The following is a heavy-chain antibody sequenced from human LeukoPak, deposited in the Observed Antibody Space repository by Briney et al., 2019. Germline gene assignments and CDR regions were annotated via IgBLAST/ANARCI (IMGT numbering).Heavy chain of an antibody. D-gene: IGHD3-22*01. CDR1: GGSFSGYY. V-gene: IGHV4-34*01. J-gene: IGHJ4*02. CDR2: INHSGST. Sequence: PSETLSLTCAVDGGSFSGYYWSWIRQPPGKGLEWIGEINHSGSTNYNPSLKSRVTISVDTSKNQFSLKLSSVTAADTAVYYCARRSKYYYDSSGYRYFDYWGQGTLVTVSS. CDR3: ARRSKYYYDSSGYRYFDY.